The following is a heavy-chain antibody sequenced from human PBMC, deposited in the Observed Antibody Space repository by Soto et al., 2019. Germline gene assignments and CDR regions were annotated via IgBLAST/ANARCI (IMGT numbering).Heavy chain of an antibody. J-gene: IGHJ6*02. V-gene: IGHV4-34*01. CDR2: INHSGST. Sequence: SETLSLTCAVYGGSFSGYYWSWIRQPPVKGLEWIGEINHSGSTNYNPSLKSRVTISVDTSKNQFSLKLSSVTAADTAVYYCARGLDFWSGYPIRDYGMDVWGQGTTVTVSS. CDR3: ARGLDFWSGYPIRDYGMDV. D-gene: IGHD3-3*01. CDR1: GGSFSGYY.